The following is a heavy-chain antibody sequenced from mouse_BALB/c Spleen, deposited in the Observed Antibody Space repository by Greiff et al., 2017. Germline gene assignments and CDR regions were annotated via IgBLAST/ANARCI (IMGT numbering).Heavy chain of an antibody. J-gene: IGHJ4*01. Sequence: QVQLQQSGAELVRPGTSVKVSCKASGYAFTNYLFAWVKQRPGQGLEWIGVFNPGSGVTNYNEKFKGMATLPADTSTSTAYMQLSSLTSEDSAIYYCARGGMNSYYAMDYWGQGTSGTVSS. D-gene: IGHD5-2*01. CDR2: FNPGSGVT. CDR3: ARGGMNSYYAMDY. CDR1: GYAFTNYL. V-gene: IGHV1-54*01.